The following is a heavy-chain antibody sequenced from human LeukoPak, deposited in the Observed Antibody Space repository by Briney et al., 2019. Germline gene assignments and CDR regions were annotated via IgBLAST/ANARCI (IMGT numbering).Heavy chain of an antibody. CDR2: IFPGDSDT. J-gene: IGHJ3*02. Sequence: GASLQISCKGSGYSFTSYWIGWVRRMPGKGLEWMGVIFPGDSDTRYSPSFQGQVTISADKSISTAYLQWSSLKASDTAMYYCASYDSSGYYDAFDIWGQGTMVTVSS. CDR3: ASYDSSGYYDAFDI. CDR1: GYSFTSYW. D-gene: IGHD3-22*01. V-gene: IGHV5-51*01.